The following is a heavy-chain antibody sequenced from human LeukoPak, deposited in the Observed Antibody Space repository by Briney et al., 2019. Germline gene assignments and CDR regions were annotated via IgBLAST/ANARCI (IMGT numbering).Heavy chain of an antibody. V-gene: IGHV3-48*04. CDR1: GFTFSSYS. CDR3: ACLRGPSDY. Sequence: GGSLRLSCAAPGFTFSSYSMNWVRQAPGKGLEWVSCISSSSSTIYYADSVKGRFTISRDNTKNSLYLQMDSLTADDTAVYFCACLRGPSDYWGQGTLVTVSS. D-gene: IGHD4-17*01. J-gene: IGHJ4*02. CDR2: ISSSSSTI.